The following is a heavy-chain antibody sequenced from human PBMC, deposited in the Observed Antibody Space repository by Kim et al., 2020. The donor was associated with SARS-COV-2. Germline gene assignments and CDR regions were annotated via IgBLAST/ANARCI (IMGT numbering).Heavy chain of an antibody. CDR2: ISWNSGSI. CDR1: GFTFDDYA. V-gene: IGHV3-9*01. Sequence: GGSLRLSCAASGFTFDDYAMHWVRQAPGKGLEWVSGISWNSGSIGYADSVKGRFTISRDNAKNSLYLQMNSLRAEDTALYYCAKDWGSSWHNEANWFDPWGQGTLVTVSS. CDR3: AKDWGSSWHNEANWFDP. D-gene: IGHD6-13*01. J-gene: IGHJ5*02.